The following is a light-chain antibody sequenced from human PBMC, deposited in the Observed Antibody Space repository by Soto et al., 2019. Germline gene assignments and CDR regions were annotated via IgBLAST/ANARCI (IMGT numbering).Light chain of an antibody. CDR2: SAS. V-gene: IGKV1-9*01. CDR3: QQLFDSPIN. J-gene: IGKJ5*01. Sequence: DIQLTQSPSFLSPSIGESVTITCRASQVISTSLACYQVKPGKAPKLLIYSASTLESGVPSRLSATVSGTEFSPTITSLQPDDCATYYCQQLFDSPINFGQGTRLDIK. CDR1: QVISTS.